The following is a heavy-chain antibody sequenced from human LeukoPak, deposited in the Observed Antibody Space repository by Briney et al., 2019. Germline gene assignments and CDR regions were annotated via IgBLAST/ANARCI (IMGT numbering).Heavy chain of an antibody. V-gene: IGHV3-30*18. J-gene: IGHJ4*02. CDR2: ISYDGSNQ. CDR1: GFTFSSNG. Sequence: GGSLRLSCAASGFTFSSNGMHWVRQAPGKGLEWVAVISYDGSNQYHADSVKGRFTLSRDNAKNTLYLQMNSLRAEDTAVYYCAKQGPYDSSAYLFDYWGQGTLVTVSS. CDR3: AKQGPYDSSAYLFDY. D-gene: IGHD3-22*01.